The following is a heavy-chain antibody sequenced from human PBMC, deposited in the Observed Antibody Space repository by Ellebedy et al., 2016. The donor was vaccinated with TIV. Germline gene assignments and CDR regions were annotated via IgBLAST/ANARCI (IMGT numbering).Heavy chain of an antibody. CDR2: ISSNGGST. Sequence: GESLKISCSASGFTFSSYAMHWVRQAPGKGLEYVSAISSNGGSTYYADSVKGRFTISRDNSKNTLYLQMSSLRAEDTAVYYCVKDLDDTAMVGEDYYYYYGMDVWGQGTTVTVSS. J-gene: IGHJ6*02. D-gene: IGHD5-18*01. CDR1: GFTFSSYA. V-gene: IGHV3-64D*06. CDR3: VKDLDDTAMVGEDYYYYYGMDV.